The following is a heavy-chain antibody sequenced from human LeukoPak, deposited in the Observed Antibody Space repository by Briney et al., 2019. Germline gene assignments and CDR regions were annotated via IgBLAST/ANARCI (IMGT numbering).Heavy chain of an antibody. CDR2: IKRKSDGGTT. CDR3: TTGYLGSRATVVNYDLGAFDI. D-gene: IGHD4-23*01. CDR1: GFLFSNAW. V-gene: IGHV3-15*07. Sequence: GYLRLYCAASGFLFSNAWMNWVRPAPGKGLEWVGRIKRKSDGGTTDYAAPVKGRFTISRDDSKNTLYLQMNSLSTEDTAVYYCTTGYLGSRATVVNYDLGAFDIWGQGTMVTVSS. J-gene: IGHJ3*02.